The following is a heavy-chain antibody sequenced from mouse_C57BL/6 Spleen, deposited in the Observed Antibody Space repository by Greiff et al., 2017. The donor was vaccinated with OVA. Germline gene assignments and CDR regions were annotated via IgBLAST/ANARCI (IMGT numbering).Heavy chain of an antibody. CDR1: GFTFSDYG. D-gene: IGHD3-2*02. CDR2: ISRGSSTI. CDR3: ARGGYGAMDY. V-gene: IGHV5-17*01. J-gene: IGHJ4*01. Sequence: EVQVVESGGGLVKPGGSLKLSCAASGFTFSDYGMHWVRQAPEQGLEWVAYISRGSSTIYYADTVKGRFTISRDNAKNTLFLQMTSLRSEDTDMYDCARGGYGAMDYWGQGTSVTVSS.